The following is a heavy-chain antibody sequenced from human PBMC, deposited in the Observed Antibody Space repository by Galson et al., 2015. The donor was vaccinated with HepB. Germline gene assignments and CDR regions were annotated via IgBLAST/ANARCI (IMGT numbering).Heavy chain of an antibody. CDR3: ARDDYDSDFDY. D-gene: IGHD3-22*01. CDR2: IYSGGST. CDR1: GFTVSSNY. V-gene: IGHV3-66*02. J-gene: IGHJ4*02. Sequence: SLRLSCAASGFTVSSNYMSWVRQAPGKGLEWVSVIYSGGSTYYADSVKGRFTISRDNSKNTLYLQMNSLRAEDTAVYYCARDDYDSDFDYWGQGTLVTVSS.